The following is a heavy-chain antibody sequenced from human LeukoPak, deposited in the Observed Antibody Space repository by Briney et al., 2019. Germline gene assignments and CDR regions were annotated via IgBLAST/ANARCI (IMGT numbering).Heavy chain of an antibody. CDR1: GFTFSSYS. CDR3: ARGLHNHKSGYLDAFGM. J-gene: IGHJ3*02. D-gene: IGHD3-3*01. V-gene: IGHV4-59*01. Sequence: GSLRLSCAACGFTFSSYSMNWVRQAPGKGLEWIGYIYYSGSTKYNPSLKSRVTISVDTSKNQFSLKLSSVTAADTAVYYCARGLHNHKSGYLDAFGMWGQGTMVTVSS. CDR2: IYYSGST.